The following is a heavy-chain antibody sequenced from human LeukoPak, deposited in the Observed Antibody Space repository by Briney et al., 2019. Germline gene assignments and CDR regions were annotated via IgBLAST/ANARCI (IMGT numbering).Heavy chain of an antibody. V-gene: IGHV4-34*01. D-gene: IGHD6-19*01. CDR2: INHSGST. CDR1: GGSFSGYY. CDR3: ARSGVGYSSGWYVRYYYGMDV. J-gene: IGHJ6*04. Sequence: PSETLSLTCAVYGGSFSGYYWSWIRQPPGKGLERIGEINHSGSTNYNPSLKSRVTISVDTSKNQFSLKLSSVTAADTAVYYCARSGVGYSSGWYVRYYYGMDVWGKGTTVTVSS.